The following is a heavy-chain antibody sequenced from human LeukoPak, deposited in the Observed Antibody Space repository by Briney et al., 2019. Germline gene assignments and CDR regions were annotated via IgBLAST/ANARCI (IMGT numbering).Heavy chain of an antibody. D-gene: IGHD1-14*01. V-gene: IGHV1-18*01. CDR3: ARVGPTEDAFDI. J-gene: IGHJ3*02. CDR1: GYTLTELS. Sequence: APVKVSCKVSGYTLTELSMHWVRQAPGQGLEWMGWISAYNGNTNYAQKLQGRVTMTTDTSTSTAYMELRSLRSDDTAVYYCARVGPTEDAFDIWGQGTMVTVSS. CDR2: ISAYNGNT.